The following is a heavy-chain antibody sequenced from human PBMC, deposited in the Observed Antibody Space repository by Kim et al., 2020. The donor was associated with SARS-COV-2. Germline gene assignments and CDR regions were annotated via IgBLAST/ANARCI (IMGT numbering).Heavy chain of an antibody. V-gene: IGHV4-34*12. CDR1: GGSFSGYY. CDR3: SEALRWCYLRRFSYF. D-gene: IGHD2-21*01. CDR2: MLQVGIT. Sequence: SETLSLTCAVYGGSFSGYYWSWVRQPPGKGLEWVGEMLQVGITNNNPASKRGLSIPLTPPKSQFPLNLNSITPAATPVFSWSEALRWCYLRRFSYF. J-gene: IGHJ2*01.